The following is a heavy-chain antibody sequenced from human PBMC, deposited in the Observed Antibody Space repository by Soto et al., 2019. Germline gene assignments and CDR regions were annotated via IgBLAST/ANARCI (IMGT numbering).Heavy chain of an antibody. J-gene: IGHJ5*02. D-gene: IGHD3-3*01. CDR3: AIAGFLELGGFDP. Sequence: ASVKVSCKASVGTFSSYAISWVRQAPGQGLEWMGGIIPIFGTANYAQKFQGRVPITADESTTTAYMELSSLRSEATAVYDCAIAGFLELGGFDPWGQRLLVTVAS. CDR1: VGTFSSYA. V-gene: IGHV1-69*13. CDR2: IIPIFGTA.